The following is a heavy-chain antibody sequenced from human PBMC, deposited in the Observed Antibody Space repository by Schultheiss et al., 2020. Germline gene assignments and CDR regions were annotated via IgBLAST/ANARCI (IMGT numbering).Heavy chain of an antibody. D-gene: IGHD2-2*01. CDR3: ARWVQPYFDY. J-gene: IGHJ4*02. CDR1: GGSISSGDYY. Sequence: SETLSLTCTVSGGSISSGDYYWSWIRQPPGKGLEWIGYIYYSGSTFYNPSLKSRVTISVDTSKNQFSLKLSSVTAADTAVYYCARWVQPYFDYWGQGTLVTVSS. V-gene: IGHV4-30-4*01. CDR2: IYYSGST.